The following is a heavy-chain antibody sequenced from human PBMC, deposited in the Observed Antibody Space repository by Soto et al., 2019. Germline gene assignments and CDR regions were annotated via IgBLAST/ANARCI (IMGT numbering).Heavy chain of an antibody. J-gene: IGHJ4*02. D-gene: IGHD6-19*01. CDR2: FSGSGGST. Sequence: GGGLRLCCAASGFTLSSHSMSWVRQAPGEGLGWVSAFSGSGGSTYYADSVKGRFTISRDNSKNTLYLQMNSLRAEDTAVYYCAKDHVGSPHPSVAVFDYWGQGALVTVSS. CDR3: AKDHVGSPHPSVAVFDY. V-gene: IGHV3-23*01. CDR1: GFTLSSHS.